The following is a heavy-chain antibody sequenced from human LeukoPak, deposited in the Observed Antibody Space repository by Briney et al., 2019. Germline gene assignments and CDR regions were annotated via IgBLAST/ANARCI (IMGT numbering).Heavy chain of an antibody. V-gene: IGHV3-7*01. CDR3: ATYSSSNGREFQY. CDR1: GFTFRSYW. J-gene: IGHJ1*01. Sequence: RGSLRLSCAASGFTFRSYWMTWVRQAPGMGLEWVANIKQDGSGKHYVDSVKGRFTISRDNAKNSLYLQMNSLRAEDTAVYYCATYSSSNGREFQYWGQGTLVTVSS. D-gene: IGHD2-2*01. CDR2: IKQDGSGK.